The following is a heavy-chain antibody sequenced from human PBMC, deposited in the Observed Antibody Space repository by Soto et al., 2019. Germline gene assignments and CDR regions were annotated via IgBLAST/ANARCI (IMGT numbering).Heavy chain of an antibody. CDR3: ARDPPFIGIRRGTPLMDV. J-gene: IGHJ6*02. D-gene: IGHD1-1*01. CDR2: ISAYNGDT. Sequence: QVQLVQSEAEVRKPGASVKVSCKASGYSFHTHGISWGRRAPGHGLEWMGWISAYNGDTHYVQRFQGRLTRTTDTSPSTACMERRSLTSDDTAVYYCARDPPFIGIRRGTPLMDVWGQGTTVTVSS. V-gene: IGHV1-18*04. CDR1: GYSFHTHG.